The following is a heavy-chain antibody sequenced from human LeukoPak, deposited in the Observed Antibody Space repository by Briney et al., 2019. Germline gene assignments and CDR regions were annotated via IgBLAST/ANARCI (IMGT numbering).Heavy chain of an antibody. CDR3: VRDRGYCSGGTCYALWDY. D-gene: IGHD2-15*01. CDR1: GFTFSNYW. V-gene: IGHV3-7*01. CDR2: IKEDGGEE. J-gene: IGHJ4*02. Sequence: SGGSLRLSCAASGFTFSNYWMTWVRQAPGKGLEWVAHIKEDGGEEHHVDPVKGRFTISRDNAKNSLYLQMNSLRAEDTAMYYCVRDRGYCSGGTCYALWDYWGQGTLVTVSS.